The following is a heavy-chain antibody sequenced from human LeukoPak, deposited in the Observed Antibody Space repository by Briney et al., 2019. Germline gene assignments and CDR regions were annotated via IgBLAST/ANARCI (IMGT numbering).Heavy chain of an antibody. Sequence: GGSLRLFCAASGFTFSSYGMHWVRQAPGKGLEWVAVIWYDGSNKYYADSVKGRFTISRDNSKNTLYLQMNSLRAEDTAVYYCATLGDYGDYSFDYWGQGTLVTVSS. J-gene: IGHJ4*02. CDR1: GFTFSSYG. CDR2: IWYDGSNK. D-gene: IGHD4-17*01. V-gene: IGHV3-33*01. CDR3: ATLGDYGDYSFDY.